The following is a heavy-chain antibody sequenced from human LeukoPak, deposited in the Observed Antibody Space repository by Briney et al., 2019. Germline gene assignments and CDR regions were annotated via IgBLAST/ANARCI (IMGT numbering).Heavy chain of an antibody. Sequence: SETLSLTCTVSGGSIRSSYYYWGWIRQPPGKGLEWIGSIYDSGSTYYNPSLKSRVTISVDTSKNQFSLNLSSVTAADTAVYYCARARLGDSSTSKVVFDHWGQGTLVTVSS. V-gene: IGHV4-39*01. CDR2: IYDSGST. J-gene: IGHJ4*02. CDR1: GGSIRSSYYY. CDR3: ARARLGDSSTSKVVFDH. D-gene: IGHD6-13*01.